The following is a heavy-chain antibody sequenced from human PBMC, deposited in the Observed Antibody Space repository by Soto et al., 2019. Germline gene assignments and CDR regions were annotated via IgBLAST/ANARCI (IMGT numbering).Heavy chain of an antibody. V-gene: IGHV1-3*01. CDR3: ARGRYGGYLDY. J-gene: IGHJ4*02. CDR1: GYTFTSYA. Sequence: GASVKVSCKASGYTFTSYAMHWVRQAPGQRLEWMGWINAGNGNTKYSRKFQGRVTITRDTSASTAYMELSSLRSEDTAVYYCARGRYGGYLDYWGQGTLVTVSS. D-gene: IGHD1-26*01. CDR2: INAGNGNT.